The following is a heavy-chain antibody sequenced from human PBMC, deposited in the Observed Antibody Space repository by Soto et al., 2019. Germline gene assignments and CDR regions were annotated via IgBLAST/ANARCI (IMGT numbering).Heavy chain of an antibody. Sequence: ASVKVSCKASGGTLSTYGIRRVRQDPGQGLEWMGGIIPFFGTARYSQKFEDRITITADESTNTVYMDLRSLTSEDTAIYYCAKSAPMDAGDKYYYDFWGQGALVTVSS. CDR3: AKSAPMDAGDKYYYDF. CDR2: IIPFFGTA. V-gene: IGHV1-69*13. CDR1: GGTLSTYG. D-gene: IGHD4-17*01. J-gene: IGHJ4*02.